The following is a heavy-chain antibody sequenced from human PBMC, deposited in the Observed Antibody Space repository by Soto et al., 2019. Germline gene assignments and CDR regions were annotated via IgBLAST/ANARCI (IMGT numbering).Heavy chain of an antibody. Sequence: PSETLSLTCTVSGGSISNFYWSWIRQPPGKGLEWIGYISYSGNTNYNPSLRSRVSISVDTSKNQLSLNLTSVTAAHTAVYYCARAPMVLSRSYFDSWGQGPPVTVS. D-gene: IGHD2-8*01. CDR1: GGSISNFY. CDR2: ISYSGNT. CDR3: ARAPMVLSRSYFDS. J-gene: IGHJ4*02. V-gene: IGHV4-59*01.